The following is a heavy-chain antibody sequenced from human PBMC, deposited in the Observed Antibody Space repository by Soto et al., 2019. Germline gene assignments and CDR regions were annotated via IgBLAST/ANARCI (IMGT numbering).Heavy chain of an antibody. CDR3: ARGRSIGVATRLYFDY. CDR2: IYYSGST. J-gene: IGHJ4*02. CDR1: GGSISSYH. D-gene: IGHD5-12*01. Sequence: PSETLYLTCTVSGGSISSYHWSWIRQPPGKGLKWIGYIYYSGSTNYNPSLKSRVTISVDTSKNQFSLKLSSVTAADTAVYYCARGRSIGVATRLYFDYWGQGTLVTVSS. V-gene: IGHV4-59*01.